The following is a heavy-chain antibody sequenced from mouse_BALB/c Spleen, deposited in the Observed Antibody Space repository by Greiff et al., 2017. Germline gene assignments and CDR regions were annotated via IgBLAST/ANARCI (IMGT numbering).Heavy chain of an antibody. CDR2: IEPENGDT. V-gene: IGHV14-4*02. CDR3: NDIYYGSPAWFAY. D-gene: IGHD2-1*01. Sequence: VQLQQSGAELVRPGASVKLSCTASGFNIKDYYMHWVKQRPEQGLEWMGLIEPENGDTEYAPKVQGKGISTDDTSTKTAYLKLSSLTSEDTADYCGNDIYYGSPAWFAYWGQGTLVTVSA. J-gene: IGHJ3*01. CDR1: GFNIKDYY.